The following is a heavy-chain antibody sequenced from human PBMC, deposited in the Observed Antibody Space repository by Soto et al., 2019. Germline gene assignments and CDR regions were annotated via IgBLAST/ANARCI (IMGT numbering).Heavy chain of an antibody. Sequence: GESLKISCKGCGYSFTSYWISWVRQMPGKGLEWMGRIDPSDSYTNYSPSFQGHVTISADKSISTAYLQWSSLKASDTAMYYCARQGEWVRAPYYYYGMDVWGQGTTVTVSS. CDR1: GYSFTSYW. J-gene: IGHJ6*02. D-gene: IGHD5-12*01. CDR2: IDPSDSYT. V-gene: IGHV5-10-1*01. CDR3: ARQGEWVRAPYYYYGMDV.